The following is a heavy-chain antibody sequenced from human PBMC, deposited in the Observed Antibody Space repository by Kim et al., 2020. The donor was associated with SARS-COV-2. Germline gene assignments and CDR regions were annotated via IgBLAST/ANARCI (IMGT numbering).Heavy chain of an antibody. CDR1: GGSISSSSYY. D-gene: IGHD3-22*01. Sequence: SETLSLTCTVSGGSISSSSYYWGWIRQPPGKGLEWIGSIYYSGSTYYNPSLKSRVTISVDTSKNQFSLNLSSVTAADTAVYYCARPRPVKWLAPILDAFDYWGQGTMVTVSS. J-gene: IGHJ3*01. CDR2: IYYSGST. V-gene: IGHV4-39*01. CDR3: ARPRPVKWLAPILDAFDY.